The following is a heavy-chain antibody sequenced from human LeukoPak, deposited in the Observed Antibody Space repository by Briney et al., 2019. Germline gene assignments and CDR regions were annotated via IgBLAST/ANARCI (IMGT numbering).Heavy chain of an antibody. V-gene: IGHV1-2*02. CDR2: INPNSGDT. CDR3: ARENSFGSGSYIFDS. CDR1: TYTFTDNS. J-gene: IGHJ4*02. D-gene: IGHD3-10*01. Sequence: GASVKVSCKASTYTFTDNSIHWVRQAPGQGPQWMGCINPNSGDTHYARNFQDRVTLTRDTSLSTASMELTSLRSADTAMYYCARENSFGSGSYIFDSWGQGTLVTVSS.